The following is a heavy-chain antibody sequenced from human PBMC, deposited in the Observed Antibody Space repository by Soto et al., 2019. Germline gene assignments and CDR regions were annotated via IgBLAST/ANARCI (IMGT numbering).Heavy chain of an antibody. CDR1: GYTFTGHY. CDR3: ARDLDVTTVTTSFDS. D-gene: IGHD4-17*01. J-gene: IGHJ5*01. CDR2: ISPKSGGT. Sequence: ASVKVSCKASGYTFTGHYMHWVRQAPGQGLEWMGWISPKSGGTYFAQKFQGRVTMTWATSITTAYMELSRLRSDDTAVYYCARDLDVTTVTTSFDSWGQGTLVTVSS. V-gene: IGHV1-2*02.